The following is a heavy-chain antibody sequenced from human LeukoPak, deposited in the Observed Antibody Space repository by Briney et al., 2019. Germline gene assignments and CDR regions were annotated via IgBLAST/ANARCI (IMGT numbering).Heavy chain of an antibody. J-gene: IGHJ6*04. CDR1: GGTFSSYA. CDR3: ASALHTSNYYYGMDV. Sequence: SSVKLSCKASGGTFSSYAISWVRQAPGQGLDWMGGIIPIFGTANYAQKFQGRVTITADKSTSTAYMELSSLRSEDTAVYYCASALHTSNYYYGMDVWGKGTTVTVSS. V-gene: IGHV1-69*06. CDR2: IIPIFGTA. D-gene: IGHD2-2*02.